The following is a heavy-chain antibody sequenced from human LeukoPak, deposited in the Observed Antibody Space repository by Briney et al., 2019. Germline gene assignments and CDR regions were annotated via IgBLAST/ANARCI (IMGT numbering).Heavy chain of an antibody. Sequence: GSLRLSCAASGFTFSSYAMSWVRQAPGEGLEWVSAISGSGGSTYYADSVKGRFTISRDNSKNTLYLQMNSLRAEDTAVYYCAKLVSSSSYFDYWGQGTLVTVSS. D-gene: IGHD6-6*01. V-gene: IGHV3-23*01. CDR2: ISGSGGST. CDR3: AKLVSSSSYFDY. J-gene: IGHJ4*02. CDR1: GFTFSSYA.